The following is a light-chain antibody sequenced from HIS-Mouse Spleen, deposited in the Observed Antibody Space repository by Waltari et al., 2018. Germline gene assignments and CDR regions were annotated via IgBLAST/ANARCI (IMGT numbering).Light chain of an antibody. V-gene: IGKV1-5*03. CDR1: QRISSW. J-gene: IGKJ1*01. Sequence: DIKMTQSPSTLSASVGDRVTITCRASQRISSWLAWYQQKPGKAPKLLIYKASSLESGVPSRFSGSRSGTEFTLTISSLQPDDFATYYCQQYNSYSFGQGTKVEIK. CDR3: QQYNSYS. CDR2: KAS.